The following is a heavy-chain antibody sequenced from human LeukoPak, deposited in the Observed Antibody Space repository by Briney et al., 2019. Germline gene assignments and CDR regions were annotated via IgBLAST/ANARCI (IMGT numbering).Heavy chain of an antibody. Sequence: GGSLRLSCAAPGFTFSSYGMSWVRQAPGKGLEWVSAISGSGGSTYYADSVKGRFTISRDNSKNTLYLQMNSLRAEDTAVYYCARVGAYYDFWSGPPEAFDIWGQGTMVTVSS. CDR2: ISGSGGST. CDR3: ARVGAYYDFWSGPPEAFDI. D-gene: IGHD3-3*01. CDR1: GFTFSSYG. J-gene: IGHJ3*02. V-gene: IGHV3-23*01.